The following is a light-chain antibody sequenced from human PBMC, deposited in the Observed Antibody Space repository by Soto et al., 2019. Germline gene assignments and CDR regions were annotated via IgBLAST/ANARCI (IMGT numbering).Light chain of an antibody. CDR3: QHYNNWPIT. Sequence: EIVLTQSPATLSVSPGERAALSCRASQSLSSTLAWYQQKPGQAPRLLIYATSTRATGIPARFSGSGSGTEFTLTISSLKSEDFAVYFCQHYNNWPITFGQGTRLEIK. J-gene: IGKJ5*01. CDR2: ATS. CDR1: QSLSST. V-gene: IGKV3-15*01.